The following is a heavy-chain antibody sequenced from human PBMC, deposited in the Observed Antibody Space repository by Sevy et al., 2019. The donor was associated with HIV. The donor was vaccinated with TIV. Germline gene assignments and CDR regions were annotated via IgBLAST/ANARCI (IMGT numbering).Heavy chain of an antibody. Sequence: GGSLRLSCAASGFTFSSYWMSWVRQAPGKGLEWVANIKQDGSEKYYVDSVKGRFTISRDNAKNSLYLQMNSLRAEDTAVYYCARGGLRLLEWSQPDAFDIWGQGTMVTVSS. D-gene: IGHD3-3*01. CDR2: IKQDGSEK. CDR3: ARGGLRLLEWSQPDAFDI. J-gene: IGHJ3*02. V-gene: IGHV3-7*01. CDR1: GFTFSSYW.